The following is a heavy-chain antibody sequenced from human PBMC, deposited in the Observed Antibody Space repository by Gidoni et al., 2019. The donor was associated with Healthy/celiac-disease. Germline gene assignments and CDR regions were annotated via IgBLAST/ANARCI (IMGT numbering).Heavy chain of an antibody. Sequence: QVQLVQSGAAVKKPGSSVTVSCKASGGTFSSYAISWVRQAPGQGLEWMGRIIPILGIANYAQKFQGRVTITADKSTSTAYMELSSLRSEDTAVYYCARGGYCSSTSCYQSYYYYGMDVWGQGTTVTVSS. CDR1: GGTFSSYA. V-gene: IGHV1-69*04. J-gene: IGHJ6*02. D-gene: IGHD2-2*01. CDR3: ARGGYCSSTSCYQSYYYYGMDV. CDR2: IIPILGIA.